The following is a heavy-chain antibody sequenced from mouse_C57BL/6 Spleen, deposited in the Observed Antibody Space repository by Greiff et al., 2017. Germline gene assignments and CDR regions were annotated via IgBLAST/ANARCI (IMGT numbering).Heavy chain of an antibody. Sequence: EVKLVESGGGLVQPGGSLKLSCAASGFTFSDYGMAWVRQAPRKGPEWGAFISNLAYSIYYADTVTGRFPISRENAKNTLYLEMSSLRSEDTAMYYCARAYYGSRYFDVWGTGTTVTVSS. CDR3: ARAYYGSRYFDV. CDR2: ISNLAYSI. D-gene: IGHD1-1*01. V-gene: IGHV5-15*04. CDR1: GFTFSDYG. J-gene: IGHJ1*03.